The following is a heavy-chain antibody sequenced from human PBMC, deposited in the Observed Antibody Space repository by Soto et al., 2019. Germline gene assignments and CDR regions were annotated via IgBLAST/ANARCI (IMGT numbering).Heavy chain of an antibody. CDR1: GGSISSGGYS. J-gene: IGHJ4*02. CDR3: ARSDGRY. Sequence: SETLSLTCAVSGGSISSGGYSWSWIRQPPGKGLEWIGYINHSGSTNYNPSLKSRVTISVDTSKNQFSLKLSSVTAADTAVYYCARSDGRYWGQGTLVTVSS. CDR2: INHSGST. V-gene: IGHV4-30-2*02.